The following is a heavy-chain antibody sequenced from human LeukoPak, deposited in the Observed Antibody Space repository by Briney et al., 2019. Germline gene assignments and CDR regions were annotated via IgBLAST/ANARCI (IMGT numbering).Heavy chain of an antibody. J-gene: IGHJ4*02. CDR2: INHSGST. Sequence: SETLSLTCAVYGGSFSGYYWSWIRQPPGKGLEWIGEINHSGSTNYNPSLKSRVTISVDTSKNQFSLKLSSVTAADTAVYYCAREKDYYDSSGYYRGFDYWGQGTLVTVSS. CDR3: AREKDYYDSSGYYRGFDY. V-gene: IGHV4-34*01. CDR1: GGSFSGYY. D-gene: IGHD3-22*01.